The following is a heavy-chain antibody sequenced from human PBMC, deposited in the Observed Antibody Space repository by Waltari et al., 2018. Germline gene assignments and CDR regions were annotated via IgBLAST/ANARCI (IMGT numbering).Heavy chain of an antibody. Sequence: QVQLRESGPGLVNPSGTLSLTCFVSGDSLTNNFWWSWVRRSPGKSLEWLGQIHRTGKTNYNPCLGSRIIVSSDTSNNQLSLELTSVTAADTAVYYCARDRGKGLYLDSWGQGILVTVSP. CDR3: ARDRGKGLYLDS. CDR1: GDSLTNNFW. J-gene: IGHJ4*02. CDR2: IHRTGKT. V-gene: IGHV4-4*02. D-gene: IGHD2-15*01.